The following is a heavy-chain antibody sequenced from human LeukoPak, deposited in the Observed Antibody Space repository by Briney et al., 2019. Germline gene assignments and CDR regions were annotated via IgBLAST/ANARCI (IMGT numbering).Heavy chain of an antibody. V-gene: IGHV4-38-2*02. J-gene: IGHJ4*02. CDR3: ASRRITMPADY. Sequence: PSETLSLTCTVSGYSISSGYYWCWIRQPPGKGLEWIRSIYHSGSTYYNPSLKSRVTISVDTSKNQFSLKLSSVTAADTAVYYCASRRITMPADYGGQGTRVTVS. D-gene: IGHD3-10*01. CDR1: GYSISSGYY. CDR2: IYHSGST.